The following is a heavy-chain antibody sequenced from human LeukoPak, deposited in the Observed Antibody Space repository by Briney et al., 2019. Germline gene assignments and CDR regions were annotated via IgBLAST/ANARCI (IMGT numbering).Heavy chain of an antibody. D-gene: IGHD3-10*01. CDR3: ASRYGSGSFPRFDY. Sequence: VASVKVSCKASGYTFTSYGISWVRQAPGQGLEWMGWISAGNGNTKYSQKFQGRVTITRDTSASTAYMELSSLRSEDTAVYYCASRYGSGSFPRFDYWGQGTLVTVSS. V-gene: IGHV1-18*01. J-gene: IGHJ4*02. CDR1: GYTFTSYG. CDR2: ISAGNGNT.